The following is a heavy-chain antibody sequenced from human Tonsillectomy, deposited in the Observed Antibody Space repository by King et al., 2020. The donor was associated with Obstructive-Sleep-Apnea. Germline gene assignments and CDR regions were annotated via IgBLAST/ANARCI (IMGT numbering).Heavy chain of an antibody. Sequence: VQLQQWGAGLLKPSETLSLTCAVYGGSFSGYSWSWIRQPPGKGLEWIGEINHSGSTNYNPSLKSRCTISVDTSKNQFSLNLSSVTAADTAVYYCARIGSSSIDYWGQGTLVTVSS. D-gene: IGHD6-13*01. CDR1: GGSFSGYS. CDR2: INHSGST. V-gene: IGHV4-34*01. CDR3: ARIGSSSIDY. J-gene: IGHJ4*02.